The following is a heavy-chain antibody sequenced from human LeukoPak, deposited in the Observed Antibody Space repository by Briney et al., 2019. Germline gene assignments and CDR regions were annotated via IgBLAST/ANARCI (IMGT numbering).Heavy chain of an antibody. CDR3: SRGGPVAGTHKYFQH. CDR1: GFPFNRDW. D-gene: IGHD6-19*01. J-gene: IGHJ1*01. V-gene: IGHV3-21*04. Sequence: GGPLRLSWTASGFPFNRDWTAWVRQAPGKGLEWVSSISSSSSYIFYADSVKGRFTISRDNAKNSLYLQMNSLRAEDTAVYYCSRGGPVAGTHKYFQHWGQGTLVTVSS. CDR2: ISSSSSYI.